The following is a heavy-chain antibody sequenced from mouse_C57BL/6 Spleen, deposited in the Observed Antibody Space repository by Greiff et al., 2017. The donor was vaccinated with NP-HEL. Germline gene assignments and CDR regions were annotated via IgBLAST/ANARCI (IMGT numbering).Heavy chain of an antibody. CDR3: ARPFYYDYDGEYYFDY. D-gene: IGHD2-4*01. V-gene: IGHV5-17*01. Sequence: EVKLVESGGGLVKPGGSLKLSCAASGFTFSDYGMHWVRQAPEKGLEWVAYISSGSSTIYYADTVKGRFTISRDNAKNTLFLQMTSLRSEDTAMYYRARPFYYDYDGEYYFDYWGQGTTLTVSS. CDR1: GFTFSDYG. CDR2: ISSGSSTI. J-gene: IGHJ2*01.